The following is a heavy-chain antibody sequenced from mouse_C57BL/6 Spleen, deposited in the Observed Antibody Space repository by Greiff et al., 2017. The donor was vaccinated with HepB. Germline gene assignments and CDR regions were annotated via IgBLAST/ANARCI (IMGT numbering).Heavy chain of an antibody. Sequence: QVQLQQPGTELVKPGASVKLSCKASGYTFTSYWMHWVKQRPGQGLEWIGNINPSNGGTNYNEKFKSKATLTVDKSSSTAYMQLSSLTSEDSAVYYCARRGGIYYDYDVSWFAYWGQGTLVTVSA. CDR3: ARRGGIYYDYDVSWFAY. CDR2: INPSNGGT. D-gene: IGHD2-4*01. V-gene: IGHV1-53*01. J-gene: IGHJ3*01. CDR1: GYTFTSYW.